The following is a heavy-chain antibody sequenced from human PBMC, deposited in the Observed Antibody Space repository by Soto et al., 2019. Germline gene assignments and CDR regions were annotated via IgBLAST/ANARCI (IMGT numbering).Heavy chain of an antibody. CDR2: IWYDGSNK. D-gene: IGHD3-10*01. CDR1: GFTFSSYG. Sequence: GGSLRLSCVASGFTFSSYGMHWVRQAPGKGLEWVAVIWYDGSNKYYADSVKGRFTISRDNSKNTLYLQMNSLRAEDTAVYYCARSVTATIPPFDYWGQGTLVTVSS. J-gene: IGHJ4*02. V-gene: IGHV3-33*01. CDR3: ARSVTATIPPFDY.